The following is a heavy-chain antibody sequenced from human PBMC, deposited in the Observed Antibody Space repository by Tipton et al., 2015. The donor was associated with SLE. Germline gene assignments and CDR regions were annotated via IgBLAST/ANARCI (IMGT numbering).Heavy chain of an antibody. V-gene: IGHV3-33*08. Sequence: SLRLSCAASGFTFSSYGMHWVRQAPGKGLEWVAFIRYDGSNKYYADSVKGRFTISRDNSKNTLYLQMNSLRAEATAVYYCARGQWGPYCSSTSCYTNWFDPWGQGTLVTVSS. D-gene: IGHD2-2*02. J-gene: IGHJ5*02. CDR2: IRYDGSNK. CDR3: ARGQWGPYCSSTSCYTNWFDP. CDR1: GFTFSSYG.